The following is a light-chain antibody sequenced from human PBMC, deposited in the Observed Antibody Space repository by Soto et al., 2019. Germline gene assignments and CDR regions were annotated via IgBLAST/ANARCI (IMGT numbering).Light chain of an antibody. J-gene: IGKJ1*01. CDR1: QSISSY. CDR3: QHYNSYSEA. CDR2: AAS. Sequence: DIQMTHSPSSLSASVGDRVTITSRASQSISSYLNWYQQKPGKAPKLLIYAASSLQSGVPSRFSGSGSGTEFTLTISSLQPDDFATYYCQHYNSYSEAFGQGTKVDIK. V-gene: IGKV1-39*01.